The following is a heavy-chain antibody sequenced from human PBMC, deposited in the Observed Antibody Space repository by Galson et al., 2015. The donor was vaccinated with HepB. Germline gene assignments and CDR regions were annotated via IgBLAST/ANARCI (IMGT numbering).Heavy chain of an antibody. CDR2: VSYDGNNK. V-gene: IGHV3-30-3*01. J-gene: IGHJ4*02. D-gene: IGHD6-19*01. CDR1: RLSLSGFA. CDR3: AIWAGGLETVAVFDF. Sequence: SLRLSCAASRLSLSGFAVHWVRQAPGKGLEWVAVVSYDGNNKYYVDSVKGRFTVSRDNSKNTLFLQMNRVRPEDTAVYYCAIWAGGLETVAVFDFWGQGTLVTVSS.